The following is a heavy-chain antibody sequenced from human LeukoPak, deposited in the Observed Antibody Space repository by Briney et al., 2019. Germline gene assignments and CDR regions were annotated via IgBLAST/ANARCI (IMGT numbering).Heavy chain of an antibody. D-gene: IGHD3-16*01. CDR3: ARDEGRFGYNWFDP. J-gene: IGHJ5*02. Sequence: AASVKVSCKASGYTFTSYGISWVRQAPGQGLEWMGWISAYNGNTNYAQKLQGRVTMTTDTSTSTAYMELRSLRSDDTAVYYCARDEGRFGYNWFDPWGQGTLVTVSS. CDR1: GYTFTSYG. V-gene: IGHV1-18*01. CDR2: ISAYNGNT.